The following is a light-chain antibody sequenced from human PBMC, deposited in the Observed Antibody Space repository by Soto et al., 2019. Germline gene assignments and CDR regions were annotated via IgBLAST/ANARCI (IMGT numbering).Light chain of an antibody. Sequence: IQMTQSPSSLSASVGDRVTITCRASQSISFYLNWYRQKPGKAPKLLIYTASNVQSGVPSRISGSGSGTDFTLTISSLQPEDFATYYCQQSYNMPRTFGQGTKVDIK. CDR3: QQSYNMPRT. J-gene: IGKJ1*01. V-gene: IGKV1-39*01. CDR2: TAS. CDR1: QSISFY.